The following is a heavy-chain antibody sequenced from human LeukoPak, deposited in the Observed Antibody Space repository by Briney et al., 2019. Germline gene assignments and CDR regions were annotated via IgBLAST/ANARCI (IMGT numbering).Heavy chain of an antibody. Sequence: GGSLRLSCAASGFTFSSYAMHWVRQAPGKGLEWVAVISYDGSNKYYADSVKGRFTISRDNSKNTLYLQMNSLRAEDTAVYYCAREGFVVHTSYDSSGYDYWGQGTLVTVSS. CDR3: AREGFVVHTSYDSSGYDY. V-gene: IGHV3-30*04. J-gene: IGHJ4*02. CDR1: GFTFSSYA. CDR2: ISYDGSNK. D-gene: IGHD3-22*01.